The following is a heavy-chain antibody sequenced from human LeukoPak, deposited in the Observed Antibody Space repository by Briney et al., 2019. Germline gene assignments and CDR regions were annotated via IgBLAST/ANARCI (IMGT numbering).Heavy chain of an antibody. CDR2: INTNTGNP. CDR1: GYTFTGYY. J-gene: IGHJ6*02. V-gene: IGHV7-4-1*02. Sequence: ASVKVSCKASGYTFTGYYMHWVRQAPGQGLEWMGWINTNTGNPTYAQGFTGRFVFSLDTSVSTAYLQISSLKAEDTAVYYCARGWNYYYDSSGYYYRGMDVWGQGTTVTVSS. D-gene: IGHD3-22*01. CDR3: ARGWNYYYDSSGYYYRGMDV.